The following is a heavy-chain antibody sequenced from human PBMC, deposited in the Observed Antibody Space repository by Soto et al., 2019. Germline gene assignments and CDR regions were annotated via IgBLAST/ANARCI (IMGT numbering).Heavy chain of an antibody. Sequence: QGQLVESGGGVVQPGRSLRLSCAASGFTFSSYARHWVRQAPGKGLEWVAVISYDGSNKYYADSVKGRFTISRDNSKNTLYLQMNSLRAEDTAVYYCARGRKSRRSGYYDYGMDVWGQGTTVTVSS. D-gene: IGHD3-22*01. CDR2: ISYDGSNK. CDR3: ARGRKSRRSGYYDYGMDV. V-gene: IGHV3-30-3*01. J-gene: IGHJ6*02. CDR1: GFTFSSYA.